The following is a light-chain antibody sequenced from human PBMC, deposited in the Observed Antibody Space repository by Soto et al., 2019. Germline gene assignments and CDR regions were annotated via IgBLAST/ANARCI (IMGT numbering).Light chain of an antibody. CDR2: QGG. Sequence: QSVLTQPASVSGSPGQSITISCTGTSSDVGSYNLVSWYQQHPGKVPKLIIYQGGQRPSGVSSRFSGSKSGNTASLTISGLQAEGEAEYFCSSYAGSSTLFVFGTGTKVTVL. CDR1: SSDVGSYNL. V-gene: IGLV2-23*01. J-gene: IGLJ1*01. CDR3: SSYAGSSTLFV.